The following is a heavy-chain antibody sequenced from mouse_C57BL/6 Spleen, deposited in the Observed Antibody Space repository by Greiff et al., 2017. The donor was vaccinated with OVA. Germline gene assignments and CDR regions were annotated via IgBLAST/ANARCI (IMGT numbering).Heavy chain of an antibody. Sequence: EVHLVESGGGLVKPGGSLKLSCAASGFTFSSYAMSWVRQTPEKRLEWVATISDGSSYTYYPDNVKGRFTISRANAKNNLYLQMSHLKSEDTAMYYGAREGGYGSSHYFDYWGQGTTLTVSS. J-gene: IGHJ2*01. D-gene: IGHD1-1*01. V-gene: IGHV5-4*01. CDR1: GFTFSSYA. CDR3: AREGGYGSSHYFDY. CDR2: ISDGSSYT.